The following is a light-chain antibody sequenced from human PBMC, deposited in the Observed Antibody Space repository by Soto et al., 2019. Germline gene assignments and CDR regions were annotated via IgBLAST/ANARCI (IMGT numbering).Light chain of an antibody. J-gene: IGKJ1*01. V-gene: IGKV3-15*01. CDR1: QDIGSA. Sequence: EVVLTQSPATLSVSPGDRATLSCRASQDIGSAVAWYHQRSGQAPRLLIFDASIRVPTTPARFSGSVSGTEFTLTISSLESEDFAVYFCQQYGDRPRTFGQGTKV. CDR2: DAS. CDR3: QQYGDRPRT.